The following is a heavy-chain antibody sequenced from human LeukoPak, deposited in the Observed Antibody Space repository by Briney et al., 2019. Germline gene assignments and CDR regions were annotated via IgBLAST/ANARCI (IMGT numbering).Heavy chain of an antibody. CDR3: ARADYGDYGDYYYGMDV. CDR1: GYTFTIYG. D-gene: IGHD4-17*01. J-gene: IGHJ6*02. V-gene: IGHV1-18*01. CDR2: ISAYNGNT. Sequence: ASVKVSCKSSGYTFTIYGISWVRQAPGQGLEWMGWISAYNGNTNYAQKLQGRVTMTTDTSTSTAYMELRSLRSDGTAVYYCARADYGDYGDYYYGMDVWGQGTTVTVSS.